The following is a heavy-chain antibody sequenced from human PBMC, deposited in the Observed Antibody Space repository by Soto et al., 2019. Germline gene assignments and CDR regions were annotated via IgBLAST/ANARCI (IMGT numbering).Heavy chain of an antibody. V-gene: IGHV3-30*18. D-gene: IGHD3-16*01. CDR1: GFTFSSYG. CDR2: ISYDGSNK. J-gene: IGHJ6*02. Sequence: QVQLVESGGGVVQPGRSLRLSCAASGFTFSSYGMHWVRQAPGKGLEWVAVISYDGSNKYYADSVKGRFTISRDNSKNTLYLQMNILRAEDTAVYYCAKDGGIGGMDVWGQGTTVTVSS. CDR3: AKDGGIGGMDV.